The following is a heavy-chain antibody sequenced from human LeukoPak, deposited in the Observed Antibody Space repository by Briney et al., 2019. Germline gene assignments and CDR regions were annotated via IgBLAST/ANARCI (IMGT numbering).Heavy chain of an antibody. Sequence: ASVKVSCKASGGTFSSYAISWVRQAPGQGLEWMGGIIPIFGTANYAQKFQGRVTITTDESTSTAYMELSSLRSEDTAVYYCARESSSSRWYKVENWFDPWGQGTLVTVSS. CDR1: GGTFSSYA. J-gene: IGHJ5*02. CDR2: IIPIFGTA. CDR3: ARESSSSRWYKVENWFDP. V-gene: IGHV1-69*05. D-gene: IGHD6-19*01.